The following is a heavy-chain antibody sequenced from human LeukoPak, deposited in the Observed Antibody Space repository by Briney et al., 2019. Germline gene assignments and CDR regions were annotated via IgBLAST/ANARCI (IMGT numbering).Heavy chain of an antibody. D-gene: IGHD2-2*01. Sequence: GGSLRLSCAASGFTFSSYGMHWVRQAPGKGLEWVAVIWYDGSNKYYADSVKGRFTISRDNSKNTLYLQMNSLRAEDMAVYYCARDLRGYCSSTSCYEFSDWGQGTLVTVSS. CDR1: GFTFSSYG. CDR3: ARDLRGYCSSTSCYEFSD. V-gene: IGHV3-33*01. CDR2: IWYDGSNK. J-gene: IGHJ4*02.